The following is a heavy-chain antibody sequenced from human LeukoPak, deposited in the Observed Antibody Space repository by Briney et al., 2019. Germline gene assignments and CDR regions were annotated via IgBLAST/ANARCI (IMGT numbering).Heavy chain of an antibody. J-gene: IGHJ4*02. CDR1: GFTFDDYA. Sequence: GGSLRLSRAVSGFTFDDYAMHWVRQAPGKGLEWVSLISGDGATTYYADSVKGRFTISRDNSKNSLYLQMNSLRTEDTALYYCAKTPPSYARWGQGTLVTVSS. CDR3: AKTPPSYAR. CDR2: ISGDGATT. D-gene: IGHD2-15*01. V-gene: IGHV3-43*02.